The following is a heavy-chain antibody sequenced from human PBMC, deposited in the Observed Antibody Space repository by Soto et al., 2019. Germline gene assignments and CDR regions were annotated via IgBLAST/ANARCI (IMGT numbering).Heavy chain of an antibody. D-gene: IGHD2-15*01. CDR2: IYYTGST. J-gene: IGHJ5*02. Sequence: PSETLSLTCTVSGGSISGSFWSWIRQSPGKGLEFIGYIYYTGSTNSNPSLNGRASISVDTSKNQISLKLWSVTAADTAVYYCARQCRGVTCHWFVPWGQGTPVTVSS. CDR3: ARQCRGVTCHWFVP. V-gene: IGHV4-59*01. CDR1: GGSISGSF.